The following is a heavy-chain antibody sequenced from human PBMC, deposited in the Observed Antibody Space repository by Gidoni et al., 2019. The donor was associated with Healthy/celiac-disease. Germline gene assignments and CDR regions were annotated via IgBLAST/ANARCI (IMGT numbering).Heavy chain of an antibody. J-gene: IGHJ5*02. CDR3: APRGGYSISYNWFDP. CDR2: ISGSGGST. CDR1: GFTVSSYA. V-gene: IGHV3-23*01. Sequence: EVQLLESGGGLVQPGGSLRLSCAASGFTVSSYAMSWVRQAPGKGLEWVSVISGSGGSTYYAASVKGRFTISRDNSKNTLYLQMNSLRAEDTAVYYCAPRGGYSISYNWFDPWGQGTLVTVSS. D-gene: IGHD3-22*01.